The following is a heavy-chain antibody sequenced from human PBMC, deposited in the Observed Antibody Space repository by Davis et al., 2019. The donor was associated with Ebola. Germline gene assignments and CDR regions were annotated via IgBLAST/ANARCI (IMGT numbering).Heavy chain of an antibody. V-gene: IGHV3-48*02. Sequence: SCKASGFTFSSYSMNWVRQAPGKGLEWVSYISSSSSTIYYADSVKGRFTISRDNAKNSLYLQMNSLRDEDTAVYYCARDLTTVTSDWFDPWGQGTLVTVSS. CDR1: GFTFSSYS. CDR3: ARDLTTVTSDWFDP. J-gene: IGHJ5*02. CDR2: ISSSSSTI. D-gene: IGHD4-17*01.